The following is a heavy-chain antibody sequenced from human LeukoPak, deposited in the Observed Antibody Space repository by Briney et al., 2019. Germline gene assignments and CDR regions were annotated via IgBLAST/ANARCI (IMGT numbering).Heavy chain of an antibody. Sequence: GGSLRLSCAASGFTVSSYSMNWVRQAPGKGLEWVSSISSSSNNIYYADSVKGRFTISRDNAKNSLYLQMNSLRAEDTAVYYCARDLYGSGRYQRDYWGQGTLVTVSS. CDR2: ISSSSNNI. D-gene: IGHD3-10*01. CDR1: GFTVSSYS. CDR3: ARDLYGSGRYQRDY. J-gene: IGHJ4*02. V-gene: IGHV3-21*01.